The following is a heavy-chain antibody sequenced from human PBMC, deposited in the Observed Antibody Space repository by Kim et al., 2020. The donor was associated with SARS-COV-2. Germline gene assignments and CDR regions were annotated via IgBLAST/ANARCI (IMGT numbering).Heavy chain of an antibody. CDR3: ARGTPRIQLWTDDAFDI. D-gene: IGHD5-18*01. V-gene: IGHV1-69*13. J-gene: IGHJ3*02. CDR2: IIPIFGTA. CDR1: GGTFSSYA. Sequence: SVKVSCKASGGTFSSYAISWVRQAPGQGLEWMGGIIPIFGTANYAQKFQGRVTITADESTSTAYMELSSLRSEDTAVYYCARGTPRIQLWTDDAFDIWGQGTMVTVSS.